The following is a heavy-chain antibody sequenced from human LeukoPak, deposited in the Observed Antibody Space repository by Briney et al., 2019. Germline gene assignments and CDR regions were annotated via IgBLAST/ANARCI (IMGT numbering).Heavy chain of an antibody. D-gene: IGHD1-26*01. CDR1: GFTFSDHY. CDR3: AREKVGARWFDP. J-gene: IGHJ5*02. V-gene: IGHV3-72*01. CDR2: TRNKANSYTT. Sequence: GGSLRLSCAASGFTFSDHYMDWVRQAPGKGPEWVGRTRNKANSYTTEYAASVKGRFTISRDDSKNSLYLQMNSLKTEDTAVYYCAREKVGARWFDPGGQGTLVTVS.